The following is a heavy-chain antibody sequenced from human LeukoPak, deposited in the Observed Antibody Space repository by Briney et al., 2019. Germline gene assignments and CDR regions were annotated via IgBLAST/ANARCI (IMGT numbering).Heavy chain of an antibody. J-gene: IGHJ5*02. Sequence: GRSLRLSCAASRLTFSSYAMHWVRPAPGKGVEWVAVISYDGSDKYYADSVKGRFTISRDNSKNTLYLQMNSLRAEDTAVYYCASSRGYRTKNWFDPWGQGTLVTVSS. CDR1: RLTFSSYA. CDR2: ISYDGSDK. CDR3: ASSRGYRTKNWFDP. D-gene: IGHD5-12*01. V-gene: IGHV3-30*01.